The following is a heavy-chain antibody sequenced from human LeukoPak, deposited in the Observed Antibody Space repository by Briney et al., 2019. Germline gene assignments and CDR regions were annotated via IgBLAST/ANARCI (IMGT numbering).Heavy chain of an antibody. CDR3: ARSPACITMIGGTWFLDY. V-gene: IGHV4-31*03. J-gene: IGHJ4*02. CDR2: IYYSGST. D-gene: IGHD3-22*01. Sequence: SQTLSLTCTVSVGSISSGGYYWSWIRQHPGKGLEWIGYIYYSGSTYYNPSLKSRVTISVDTSKNQFSLKLSSVTAADTAVYYCARSPACITMIGGTWFLDYWGQGTLVTVSS. CDR1: VGSISSGGYY.